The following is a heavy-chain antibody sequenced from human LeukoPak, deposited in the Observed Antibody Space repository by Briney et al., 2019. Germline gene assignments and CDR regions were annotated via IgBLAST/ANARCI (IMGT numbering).Heavy chain of an antibody. D-gene: IGHD3-22*01. CDR2: ISGSGGST. J-gene: IGHJ4*02. CDR3: AKVSYYYDTSGYYF. V-gene: IGHV3-23*01. Sequence: GGSLRLSCAASGFTFSAYAMSWVRQAPGKGLEWVSSISGSGGSTYYADSVKGRFTISRDNSKNTVYLQMNSLRAEDTAVYYCAKVSYYYDTSGYYFWGQGTLVTVSS. CDR1: GFTFSAYA.